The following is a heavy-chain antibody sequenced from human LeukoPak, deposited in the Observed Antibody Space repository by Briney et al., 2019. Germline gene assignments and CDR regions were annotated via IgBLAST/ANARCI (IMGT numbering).Heavy chain of an antibody. CDR3: ARESTMIVVVIDY. V-gene: IGHV3-30*02. CDR2: IRSDGSNK. Sequence: GGSLRLSCAGSGFSFSSYGMHWVRQAPGKGLEWMAFIRSDGSNKYYADSVKGRFTISRDNSKNTLYLQMNSLRAEDTAVYYCARESTMIVVVIDYWGQGTLVTVSS. J-gene: IGHJ4*02. D-gene: IGHD3-22*01. CDR1: GFSFSSYG.